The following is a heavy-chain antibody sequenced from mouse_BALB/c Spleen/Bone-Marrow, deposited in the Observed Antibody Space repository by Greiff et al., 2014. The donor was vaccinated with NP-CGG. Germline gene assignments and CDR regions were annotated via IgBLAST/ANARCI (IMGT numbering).Heavy chain of an antibody. CDR1: GFTFSSFG. CDR2: ISSGSSTI. D-gene: IGHD1-1*01. CDR3: ARGAYYYGSSYDAMDY. Sequence: EVQLVESGGGLVQPGGSRKLSCAASGFTFSSFGMHWVRQAPEKGLEWVAYISSGSSTIYYADTVKGRFTISRGNPKNTLFLQMTSLRSEDTAMYYCARGAYYYGSSYDAMDYWGQGTSVTVSS. V-gene: IGHV5-17*02. J-gene: IGHJ4*01.